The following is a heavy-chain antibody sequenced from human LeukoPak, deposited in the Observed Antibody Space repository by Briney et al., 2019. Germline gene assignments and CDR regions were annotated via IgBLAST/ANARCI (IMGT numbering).Heavy chain of an antibody. Sequence: GESLKISCQGSGYNFSNYWIGWVRQMPGKGLEWMGIIFPADSDTRYSPSFQGQVTVSADKSITTAYLQWSSLKASDTAMYYCARWVTADRGKKDAFDIWGQGTMVTVSS. CDR1: GYNFSNYW. D-gene: IGHD2-21*02. CDR3: ARWVTADRGKKDAFDI. CDR2: IFPADSDT. V-gene: IGHV5-51*01. J-gene: IGHJ3*02.